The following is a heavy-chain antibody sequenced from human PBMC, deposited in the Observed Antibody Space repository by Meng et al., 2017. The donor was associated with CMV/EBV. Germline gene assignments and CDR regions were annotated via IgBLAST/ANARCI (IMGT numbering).Heavy chain of an antibody. CDR2: ISSSGSTI. Sequence: GESLKISCAASGFTFSSYEMNWVRQAPGKGLEWVSYISSSGSTIYYADSVKGRFTISRDNAKNSLYLQMNGLRAEDTAVYYCARDGPVLRFLEWLSPFDYWGQGTLVTVSS. CDR1: GFTFSSYE. J-gene: IGHJ4*02. CDR3: ARDGPVLRFLEWLSPFDY. D-gene: IGHD3-3*01. V-gene: IGHV3-48*03.